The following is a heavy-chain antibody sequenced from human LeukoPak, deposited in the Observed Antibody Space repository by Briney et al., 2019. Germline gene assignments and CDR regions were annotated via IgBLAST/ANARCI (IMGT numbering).Heavy chain of an antibody. CDR2: IYYSAST. Sequence: SETLSLTCTVSGDSISNYYWSWIRQPPGKGLVWVGHIYYSASTNYNPSLKSRVTISVDTSKNQFSLKLSSVTPADTAVYYCARAQQLWSNWFDPWGQGTLVTVSS. D-gene: IGHD5-18*01. CDR3: ARAQQLWSNWFDP. CDR1: GDSISNYY. J-gene: IGHJ5*02. V-gene: IGHV4-59*12.